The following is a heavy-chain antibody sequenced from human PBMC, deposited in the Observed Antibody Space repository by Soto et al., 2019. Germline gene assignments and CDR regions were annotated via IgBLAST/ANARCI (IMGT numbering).Heavy chain of an antibody. CDR3: ARTGDYLVDY. V-gene: IGHV4-34*01. CDR1: GGSFHGYY. D-gene: IGHD7-27*01. CDR2: INHSGSV. J-gene: IGHJ4*02. Sequence: LSLTCAVYGGSFHGYYWSWIRQPPGKGLEWIGEINHSGSVNFSPTFKSRVSISLDTSKNQFSLQLRSVTPDDTAMYYCARTGDYLVDYWGQGTLVTVSS.